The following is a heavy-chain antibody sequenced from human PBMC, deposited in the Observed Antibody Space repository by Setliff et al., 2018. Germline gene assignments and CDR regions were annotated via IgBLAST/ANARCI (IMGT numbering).Heavy chain of an antibody. Sequence: SETLSLTCAVYGGSFSGYYWSWIRQPPGKGLEWIGEINHSGSTKYSPSLESRVTMSVDPSKNQFSLKVTSVTAADTAVYYCAREGNPLKYDYWGQGTLVTVSS. CDR1: GGSFSGYY. CDR2: INHSGST. CDR3: AREGNPLKYDY. V-gene: IGHV4-34*01. J-gene: IGHJ4*02. D-gene: IGHD1-1*01.